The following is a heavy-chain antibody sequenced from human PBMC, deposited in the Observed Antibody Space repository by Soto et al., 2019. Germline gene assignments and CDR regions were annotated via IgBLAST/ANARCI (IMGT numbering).Heavy chain of an antibody. V-gene: IGHV3-23*01. CDR1: GFTFSNYA. CDR3: AKNPRSTVWTYFDD. Sequence: GGSLRLSCAASGFTFSNYAMSWVRQAPGKGLEWVSSVYGSGGGTYYGDSVKGRFTISRDNSKNTLFLQMIRLRAEDTAVYYCAKNPRSTVWTYFDDWGQGILVTVSS. D-gene: IGHD3-16*01. CDR2: VYGSGGGT. J-gene: IGHJ4*02.